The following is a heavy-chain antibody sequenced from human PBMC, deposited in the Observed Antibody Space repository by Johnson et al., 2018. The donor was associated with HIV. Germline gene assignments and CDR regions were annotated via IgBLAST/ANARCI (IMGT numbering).Heavy chain of an antibody. D-gene: IGHD2-15*01. J-gene: IGHJ3*02. V-gene: IGHV3-20*04. CDR3: ARALGYCSGGSCPLDAFDI. Sequence: VQLVESGGGLVQPGGSLRLSCEGFGFIFGDYGLSWVRQRPGKGLQWVSGINWNGGSTGYADSVKGRCTISRDNGKNSLYMQMNSVRAEDTAVYYCARALGYCSGGSCPLDAFDIWGQGTMVTVSS. CDR1: GFIFGDYG. CDR2: INWNGGST.